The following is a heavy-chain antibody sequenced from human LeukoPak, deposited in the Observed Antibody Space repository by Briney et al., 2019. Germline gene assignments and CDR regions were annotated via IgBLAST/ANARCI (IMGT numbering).Heavy chain of an antibody. Sequence: SETLSLTCTVSGGSISSYYWSWIRQPAGKGLEWIGRIYTSGSTNYNPSLKSRVTISVDTSKNQFSLTLSSVTAADAAVYYCARGGDYYVSGSYLGYWGQGTLVTVSS. CDR3: ARGGDYYVSGSYLGY. V-gene: IGHV4-4*07. CDR1: GGSISSYY. J-gene: IGHJ4*02. CDR2: IYTSGST. D-gene: IGHD3-10*01.